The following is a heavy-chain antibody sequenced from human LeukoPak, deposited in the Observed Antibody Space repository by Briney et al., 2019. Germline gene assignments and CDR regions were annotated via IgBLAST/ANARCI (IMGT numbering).Heavy chain of an antibody. CDR2: ISAYNGNT. Sequence: GASLKVSCKAYGCTFSSYAISWVRQAPGQGLERMGWISAYNGNTNYAQKLQGRVTMTTDTSTSTAYMELRSLRSDDTAVYYCARDGARAFDPWGQGTLVTVSS. J-gene: IGHJ5*02. CDR1: GCTFSSYA. D-gene: IGHD3-16*01. V-gene: IGHV1-18*01. CDR3: ARDGARAFDP.